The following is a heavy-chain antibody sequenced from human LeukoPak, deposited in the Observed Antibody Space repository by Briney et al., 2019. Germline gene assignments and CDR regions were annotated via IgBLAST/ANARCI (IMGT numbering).Heavy chain of an antibody. D-gene: IGHD4-23*01. CDR2: INHSGST. CDR1: GGSFSGYY. V-gene: IGHV4-34*01. CDR3: ARGLGLRWQYFDY. J-gene: IGHJ4*02. Sequence: SETLSLTCAVYGGSFSGYYWSWIRQPPGKGLEWIGEINHSGSTNYNPSLKSRVTISVDTSKNQFSLKLSSVTATDTAVYYCARGLGLRWQYFDYWGQGTLVTVSS.